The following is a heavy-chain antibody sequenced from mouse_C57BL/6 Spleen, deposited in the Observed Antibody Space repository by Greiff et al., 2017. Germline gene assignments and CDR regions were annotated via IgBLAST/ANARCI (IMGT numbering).Heavy chain of an antibody. CDR1: GFTFSSYA. J-gene: IGHJ4*01. V-gene: IGHV5-4*01. CDR3: ARDFGYDERDAMDH. CDR2: ISDSGSYT. Sequence: EVQVVEPGGGLVKPGGSLKLSCAASGFTFSSYAMSWVRQTPEQRLEWVATISDSGSYTYYPDNVKGRFTISRDNAKNNLYLQMSQLKSEDTAMYYCARDFGYDERDAMDHWGQGTSVTVSS. D-gene: IGHD2-2*01.